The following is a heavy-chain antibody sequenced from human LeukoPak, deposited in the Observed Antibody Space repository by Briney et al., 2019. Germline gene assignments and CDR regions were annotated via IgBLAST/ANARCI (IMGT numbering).Heavy chain of an antibody. D-gene: IGHD4-23*01. Sequence: SETLSLTCTVSGGSINSTTYYWGWIRQSPGKGLEWIGSISSTGKSYYDPSLRSRVTISVDTSKNQFSLKLRSVTAADTAVYYCARDTGNSRSGVDCRGQGTLVTVSS. J-gene: IGHJ4*02. CDR1: GGSINSTTYY. V-gene: IGHV4-39*07. CDR3: ARDTGNSRSGVDC. CDR2: ISSTGKS.